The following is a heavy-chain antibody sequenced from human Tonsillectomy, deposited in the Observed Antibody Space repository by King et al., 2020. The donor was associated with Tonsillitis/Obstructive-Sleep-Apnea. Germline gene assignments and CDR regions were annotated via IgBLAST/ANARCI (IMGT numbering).Heavy chain of an antibody. CDR3: ARVSRLALDV. CDR2: ISSSGSTI. J-gene: IGHJ6*03. V-gene: IGHV3-48*03. Sequence: VQLVESGGGLVQPGGSLRLSCAASGFTFSSYEMNWVRQAPGKGLEWVSYISSSGSTIYYADSVKGRFTLSRDNAKNSLYLQMNSLRAEDTAVYYCARVSRLALDVWGKGTTVTVSS. CDR1: GFTFSSYE.